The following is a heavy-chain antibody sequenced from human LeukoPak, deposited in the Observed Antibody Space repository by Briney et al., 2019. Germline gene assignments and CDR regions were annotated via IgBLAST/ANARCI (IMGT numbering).Heavy chain of an antibody. CDR3: ARHVDPNMSMYNWLDP. D-gene: IGHD2/OR15-2a*01. V-gene: IGHV4-59*01. J-gene: IGHJ5*02. Sequence: PSETLSLTCTVSGGSISSYYWSWIRQPPGKGLEWIGYIYYTGSTNHNPSLKRRVTVSIEKYKKQFSLKLSSVAAADTAIYYCARHVDPNMSMYNWLDPWGQGTLVTVSS. CDR2: IYYTGST. CDR1: GGSISSYY.